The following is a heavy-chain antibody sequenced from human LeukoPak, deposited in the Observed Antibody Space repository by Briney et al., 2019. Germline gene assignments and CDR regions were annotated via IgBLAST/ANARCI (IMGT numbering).Heavy chain of an antibody. Sequence: PGGSLRLSCAASGFTFGSYWMSWVRQAPGKGLEWVANIKQDGSETYYLDSVKGRFTISKDNAKNSLYLQMNSLRAEDTALYHCARNNGMDVWGQGTTVIVSS. CDR1: GFTFGSYW. V-gene: IGHV3-7*03. CDR3: ARNNGMDV. J-gene: IGHJ6*02. CDR2: IKQDGSET.